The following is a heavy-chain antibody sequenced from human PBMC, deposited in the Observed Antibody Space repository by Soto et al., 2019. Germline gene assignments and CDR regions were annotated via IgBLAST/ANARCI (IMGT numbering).Heavy chain of an antibody. CDR3: ASLNSSRTPAFDY. Sequence: QVQLQESGPGLVKPSQTLSLTSTVSGGSISSGGYYWSWIRQHPGKGLEWIGYIYYSGSTYYNPSLKSRVTISVDTSKNQLSLKLSSVTAADTAVYYCASLNSSRTPAFDYWGQGTLVTVSS. V-gene: IGHV4-31*03. CDR1: GGSISSGGYY. J-gene: IGHJ4*02. CDR2: IYYSGST. D-gene: IGHD6-13*01.